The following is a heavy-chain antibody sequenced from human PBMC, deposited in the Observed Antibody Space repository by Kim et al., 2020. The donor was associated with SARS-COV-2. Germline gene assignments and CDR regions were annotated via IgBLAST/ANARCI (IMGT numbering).Heavy chain of an antibody. V-gene: IGHV3-7*01. CDR2: IKQDGSEK. D-gene: IGHD3-3*01. CDR3: ARAVASYYDFWSGYHTPYYFDY. Sequence: GGSLRLSCAASGFTFSSYWMSWVRQAPGKGLEWVANIKQDGSEKYYVDSVKGRFTISRDNAKNSLYLQMNSLRAEDTAVYYCARAVASYYDFWSGYHTPYYFDYWGQGTLVTVSS. J-gene: IGHJ4*02. CDR1: GFTFSSYW.